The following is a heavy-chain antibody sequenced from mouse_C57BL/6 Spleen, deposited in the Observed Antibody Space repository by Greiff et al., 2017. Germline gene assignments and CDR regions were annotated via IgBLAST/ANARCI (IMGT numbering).Heavy chain of an antibody. V-gene: IGHV10-1*01. CDR3: VRDGYQYYYAMDY. D-gene: IGHD2-3*01. J-gene: IGHJ4*01. CDR2: IRSKSNNYAT. Sequence: EVKLMESGGGLVQPKGSLKLSCAASGFSFNTYAMNWVRQAPGKGLEWVARIRSKSNNYATYYADSVKDRFTISRDDSESMLYLQMNNLKTEDTAMYYCVRDGYQYYYAMDYWGQGTSVTVSS. CDR1: GFSFNTYA.